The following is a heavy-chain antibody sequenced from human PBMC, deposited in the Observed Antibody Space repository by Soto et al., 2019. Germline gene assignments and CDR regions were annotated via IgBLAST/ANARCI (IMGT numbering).Heavy chain of an antibody. Sequence: KSSETLSLTCTASGGSVSSGDYFWSWIRQPPGKGLEWIGYIYDSGSSYYNPSLKSRVTMSVDTSKNQFSLKLRSVTAADTAMYYCAREKGYISGPKNFDSWGQGTLVTVSS. CDR3: AREKGYISGPKNFDS. V-gene: IGHV4-30-4*01. CDR2: IYDSGSS. J-gene: IGHJ4*02. CDR1: GGSVSSGDYF. D-gene: IGHD5-12*01.